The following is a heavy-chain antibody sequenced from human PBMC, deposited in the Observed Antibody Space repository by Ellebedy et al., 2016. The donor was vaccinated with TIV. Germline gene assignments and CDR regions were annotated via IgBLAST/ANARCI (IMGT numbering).Heavy chain of an antibody. CDR3: AREARDSSGYYDTD. Sequence: MPSETLSLTCTVSGGSISSYYWSWIRQPPGKGLEWIGYIYYSGSTNYNPSLKSRVTISVDTSKNQFSLKLSSVTAADTAVYYCAREARDSSGYYDTDWGQGTLVTVSS. V-gene: IGHV4-59*01. D-gene: IGHD3-22*01. J-gene: IGHJ4*02. CDR1: GGSISSYY. CDR2: IYYSGST.